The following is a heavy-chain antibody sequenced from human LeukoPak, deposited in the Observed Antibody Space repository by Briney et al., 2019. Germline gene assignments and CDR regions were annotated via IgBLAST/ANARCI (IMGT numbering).Heavy chain of an antibody. V-gene: IGHV3-21*01. J-gene: IGHJ6*02. CDR3: ASQGGYSSSWYMPNYYYYYGMDV. Sequence: PGGSLRLSCAASGFTFSSYSMNWVRQAPGKGLEWVSSISSSSSYIYYADSVKGRFTISRDNAKNSLYLQMNSLRAEDTAVYYCASQGGYSSSWYMPNYYYYYGMDVWGQGTTVTVSS. CDR1: GFTFSSYS. D-gene: IGHD6-13*01. CDR2: ISSSSSYI.